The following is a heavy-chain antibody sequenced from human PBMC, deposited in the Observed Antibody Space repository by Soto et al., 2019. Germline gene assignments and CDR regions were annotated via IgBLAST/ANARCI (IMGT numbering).Heavy chain of an antibody. J-gene: IGHJ4*02. CDR2: IWYDGSNK. D-gene: IGHD5-12*01. CDR1: GFPFSSYG. V-gene: IGHV3-33*01. CDR3: ARSYSGYDSVGY. Sequence: PVGSLRLSCAASGFPFSSYGMHWVRQAPGKGLEWVAIIWYDGSNKYYAESVKGRFTISREDSKNTLYLQMNSLRAEDTAVYYCARSYSGYDSVGYWGQGTLVTVSS.